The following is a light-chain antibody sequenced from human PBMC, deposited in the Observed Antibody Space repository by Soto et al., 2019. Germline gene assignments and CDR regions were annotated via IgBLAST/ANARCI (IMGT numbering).Light chain of an antibody. Sequence: ILLTLSAGTLSLSARERATLSCRASQSVIIKLAWYQQKPGQAPRLLVYDTSTRAAGFPARFSGSGSGTEFNITISSLQSEDSAVHYCQPYTTLPLATSCGGTNVDIK. CDR1: QSVIIK. CDR2: DTS. V-gene: IGKV3-15*01. J-gene: IGKJ4*01. CDR3: QPYTTLPLAT.